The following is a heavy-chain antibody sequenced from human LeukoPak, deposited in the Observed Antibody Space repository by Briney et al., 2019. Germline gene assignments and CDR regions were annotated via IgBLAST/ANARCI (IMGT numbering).Heavy chain of an antibody. CDR3: ARPLYCSSTSCYDAFDI. CDR2: INHSGST. CDR1: GGSFSGYY. D-gene: IGHD2-2*01. V-gene: IGHV4-34*01. J-gene: IGHJ3*02. Sequence: PSETLSLTGAGYGGSFSGYYWSWIRQPPGKGLEWIGEINHSGSTNYNPSLKSRVTISVDTSKNQFSLKLSSVTAADTAVYYCARPLYCSSTSCYDAFDIWGQGTMVTVSS.